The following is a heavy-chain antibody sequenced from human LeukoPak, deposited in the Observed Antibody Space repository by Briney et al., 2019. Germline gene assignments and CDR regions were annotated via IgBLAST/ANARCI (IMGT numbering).Heavy chain of an antibody. V-gene: IGHV4-39*01. CDR2: IYYSGST. Sequence: SETLSLTCTVSGGSISSSSYYWGWIRQPPGKGLEWIGNIYYSGSTYYNPSLKSRVTISVDTSKNQFSLKPSSVTAADTAVYYCARLGVAVAGAKRGNYYFDYGGQGTLVTVPS. CDR1: GGSISSSSYY. J-gene: IGHJ4*02. D-gene: IGHD6-19*01. CDR3: ARLGVAVAGAKRGNYYFDY.